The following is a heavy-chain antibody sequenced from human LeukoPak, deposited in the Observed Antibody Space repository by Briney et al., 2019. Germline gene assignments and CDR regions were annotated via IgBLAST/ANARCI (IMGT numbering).Heavy chain of an antibody. V-gene: IGHV1-2*06. CDR1: GYTFTGYH. Sequence: ASVKVSCKASGYTFTGYHMHWVRQAPGQGLEWMGRINPNSGGTNYAQKFQGRVTMTRDTSISTAYMELSRLRSDDTAVYYCARVHYSNYDDYFDYWGQGTLVTVSS. D-gene: IGHD4-11*01. CDR3: ARVHYSNYDDYFDY. J-gene: IGHJ4*02. CDR2: INPNSGGT.